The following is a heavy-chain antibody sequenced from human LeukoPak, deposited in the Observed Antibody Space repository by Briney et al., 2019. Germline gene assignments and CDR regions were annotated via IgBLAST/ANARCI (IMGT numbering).Heavy chain of an antibody. J-gene: IGHJ3*02. CDR3: ARDAAGTTSGYAFDI. V-gene: IGHV4-59*12. Sequence: PSETLSLTCTVSGGSISSYYWSWIRQPPGKGLEWIGYIYYSGSTNYNPSLKSRVTMSVDTSKNQFSLKLSSVTAADTAVYYCARDAAGTTSGYAFDIWGQGTMVTVST. D-gene: IGHD1/OR15-1a*01. CDR1: GGSISSYY. CDR2: IYYSGST.